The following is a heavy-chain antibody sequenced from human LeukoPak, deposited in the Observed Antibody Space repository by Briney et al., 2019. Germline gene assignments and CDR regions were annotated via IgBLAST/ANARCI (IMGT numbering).Heavy chain of an antibody. J-gene: IGHJ5*02. V-gene: IGHV4-59*01. CDR2: IYYTGST. CDR1: GASISGSF. Sequence: PSETLSLTCTVSGASISGSFWTWIRQSPGKGLEWLAYIYYTGSTNLNPSLKSRLTISVDTSKNQFSLRLSSVTAADTAIYYCARRMTVSATNWFDPWGQGTLVTVSS. D-gene: IGHD5/OR15-5a*01. CDR3: ARRMTVSATNWFDP.